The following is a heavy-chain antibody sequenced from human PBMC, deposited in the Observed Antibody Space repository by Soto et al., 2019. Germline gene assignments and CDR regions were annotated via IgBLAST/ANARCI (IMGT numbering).Heavy chain of an antibody. D-gene: IGHD3-9*01. CDR1: GFTFSDYY. Sequence: QVQLVESGGGLVKPGGSLRLSCAASGFTFSDYYMGWIRQAPGKGLEWISYISSSGATIYYVGSVKGRFTVSRDNAQNSLYLQRNSLTAEDTAMYYCAKLPYPWGWYDPWGQGTPVTVSS. V-gene: IGHV3-11*01. CDR3: AKLPYPWGWYDP. J-gene: IGHJ5*02. CDR2: ISSSGATI.